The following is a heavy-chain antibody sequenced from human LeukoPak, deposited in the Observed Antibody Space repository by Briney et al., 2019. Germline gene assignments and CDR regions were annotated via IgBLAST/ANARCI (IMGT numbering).Heavy chain of an antibody. D-gene: IGHD3-9*01. CDR1: GGSISSYY. CDR3: ARDSGSRYFDWSSLFDY. J-gene: IGHJ4*02. V-gene: IGHV4-59*12. Sequence: PSETLSLTCTVSGGSISSYYWSWIRQPPGKGLEWIGYVFYSGSTNYNPSLKSRVTISVDTSKNQFSLKLGSVTAADTAVYYCARDSGSRYFDWSSLFDYWGQGTLVTVSS. CDR2: VFYSGST.